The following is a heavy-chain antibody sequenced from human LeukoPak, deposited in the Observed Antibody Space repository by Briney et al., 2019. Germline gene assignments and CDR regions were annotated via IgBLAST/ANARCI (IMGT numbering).Heavy chain of an antibody. J-gene: IGHJ5*02. D-gene: IGHD6-13*01. CDR3: AKTDPRYSSSGFDP. CDR2: IGNDGSRT. CDR1: GFTFTTFW. Sequence: GGSLRLSCATSGFTFTTFWMHWVRQAPGKGLVWVSRIGNDGSRTNYAESVKGRFTISRDNAKNTVYLQMNSLRAEDTAVYYCAKTDPRYSSSGFDPWGQGTLVTVSS. V-gene: IGHV3-74*01.